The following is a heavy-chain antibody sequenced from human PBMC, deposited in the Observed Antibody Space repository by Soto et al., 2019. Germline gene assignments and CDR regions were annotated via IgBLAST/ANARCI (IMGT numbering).Heavy chain of an antibody. V-gene: IGHV3-66*01. J-gene: IGHJ4*02. D-gene: IGHD2-21*01. CDR1: GFTVSSNY. CDR2: IYSGGTT. CDR3: ARGRPGRGTDCCPIAY. Sequence: EVQLVESGGGLVQPGGSLRLSCAASGFTVSSNYMSWVRQAPGKGLESVSFIYSGGTTYYADSVKGRFTISRDSSKNTVFLQMNSLRAEDTAVYYCARGRPGRGTDCCPIAYWGQGILVIVSS.